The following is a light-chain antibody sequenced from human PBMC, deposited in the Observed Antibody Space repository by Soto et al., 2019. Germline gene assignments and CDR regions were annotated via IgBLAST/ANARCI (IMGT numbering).Light chain of an antibody. CDR1: QGLSSN. Sequence: EIVLTQSPGTLSLSPGERATLSCRASQGLSSNLAWYQQKPCQAPRLLVYGASTRATCIPDRFSGSGSGTDVTLTISRLEPEDSAVYYCQQYVSIPLTFGGGTKVDIK. CDR2: GAS. V-gene: IGKV3-20*01. CDR3: QQYVSIPLT. J-gene: IGKJ4*01.